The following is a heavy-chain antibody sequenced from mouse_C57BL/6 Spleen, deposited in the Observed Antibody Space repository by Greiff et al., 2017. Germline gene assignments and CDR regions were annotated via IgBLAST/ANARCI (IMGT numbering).Heavy chain of an antibody. CDR2: ILPGSGST. CDR1: GYTFTGYW. CDR3: ARGRYYDSSPFYAMDY. V-gene: IGHV1-9*01. J-gene: IGHJ4*01. D-gene: IGHD1-1*01. Sequence: QVQLQQSGAELMKPGASVKLSCKATGYTFTGYWIEWVKQRPGHGLEWIGEILPGSGSTNYNEKFKGKATFTADTSSNTAYMQLSSLTTEDSAIYYCARGRYYDSSPFYAMDYWGQGTSVTVSS.